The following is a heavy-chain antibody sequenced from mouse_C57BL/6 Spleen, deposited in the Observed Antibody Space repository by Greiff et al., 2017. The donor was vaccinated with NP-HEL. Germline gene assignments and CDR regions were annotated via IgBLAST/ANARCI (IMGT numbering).Heavy chain of an antibody. D-gene: IGHD2-3*01. Sequence: VKLMESGPGLVAPSQSLSITCTVSGFSLTSYGVHWVRQPPGKGLEWLVVIWSDGSTTYNSALKSRLSISKDNSKSQVFLKMNSLQTDDTAMYYCARHNDGYYVGYAMDYWGQGTSVTVS. CDR1: GFSLTSYG. J-gene: IGHJ4*01. CDR3: ARHNDGYYVGYAMDY. V-gene: IGHV2-6-1*01. CDR2: IWSDGST.